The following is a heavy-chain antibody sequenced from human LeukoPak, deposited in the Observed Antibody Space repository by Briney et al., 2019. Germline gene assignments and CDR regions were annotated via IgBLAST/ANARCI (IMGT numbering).Heavy chain of an antibody. J-gene: IGHJ4*02. D-gene: IGHD3-10*01. CDR3: ARVVGVLLWFGELRWDSYFDY. V-gene: IGHV4-34*01. CDR2: INHSGST. Sequence: KPSETLSLTCAVYGGSFSGYYWSWIRQPPGKGLEWIGEINHSGSTNYNPSLKSRVTISVDTSKNQFSLKLSSVTAADTAVYYCARVVGVLLWFGELRWDSYFDYWGQGTLVTVSS. CDR1: GGSFSGYY.